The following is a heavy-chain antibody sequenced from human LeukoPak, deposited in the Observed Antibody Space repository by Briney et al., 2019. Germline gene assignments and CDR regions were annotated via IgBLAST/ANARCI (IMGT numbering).Heavy chain of an antibody. CDR1: GFTFSTYW. CDR2: ISSDGSST. J-gene: IGHJ4*02. D-gene: IGHD6-13*01. V-gene: IGHV3-74*01. Sequence: GGSLRPSCAASGFTFSTYWMHWVRQAPGKGLVWVSRISSDGSSTNYADSVKGRFTISRDNANNTLYLQMNSLRAEDTAVYFCSRDREQQPTFDYWGLGTLVTVSS. CDR3: SRDREQQPTFDY.